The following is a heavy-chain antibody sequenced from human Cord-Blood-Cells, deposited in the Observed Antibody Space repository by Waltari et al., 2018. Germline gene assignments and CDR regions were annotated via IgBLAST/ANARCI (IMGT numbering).Heavy chain of an antibody. V-gene: IGHV1-69*01. D-gene: IGHD2-21*02. CDR3: ARDTAYCGGDCYSAFDI. Sequence: QVQLVQSGAEVKKPGSSVKVSCKASGGTFSSYAISWVRQAPGQGLGWRGGISPIVGTANYAQKFHGRVTITADESTSTAYMELSSLRSEDTAVYYCARDTAYCGGDCYSAFDIWGQGTMVTVSS. CDR1: GGTFSSYA. J-gene: IGHJ3*02. CDR2: ISPIVGTA.